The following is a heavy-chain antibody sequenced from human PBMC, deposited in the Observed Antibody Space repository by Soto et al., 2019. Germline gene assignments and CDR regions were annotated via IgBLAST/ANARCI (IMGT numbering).Heavy chain of an antibody. Sequence: QLQLHESGPGLVKPSETLSLTCTVSGGSITRSSYYWGWLRQPPAKGLERIGSIYYSGSTYYNPSFKSLVTISVDTSKNQFSLKLSAVTAADTAVYYCARHDHYCSGGSCYSSRFDYGGQGPLVTVSS. CDR3: ARHDHYCSGGSCYSSRFDY. CDR2: IYYSGST. D-gene: IGHD2-15*01. V-gene: IGHV4-39*01. CDR1: GGSITRSSYY. J-gene: IGHJ4*02.